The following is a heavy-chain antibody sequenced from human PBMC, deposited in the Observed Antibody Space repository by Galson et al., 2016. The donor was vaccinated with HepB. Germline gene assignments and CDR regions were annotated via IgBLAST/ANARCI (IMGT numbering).Heavy chain of an antibody. V-gene: IGHV3-7*01. D-gene: IGHD3-22*01. CDR3: ASNYDSSTYYYPDWYYGMDV. CDR1: GFTFSSYG. J-gene: IGHJ6*02. CDR2: IKQDGSEK. Sequence: SCAASGFTFSSYGMQWVRQAPGKGLEWVANIKQDGSEKYYVDSVKGRFTISRDNAKNSLYLQMNSLRAEDTAVYYCASNYDSSTYYYPDWYYGMDVWGQGTTVTVSS.